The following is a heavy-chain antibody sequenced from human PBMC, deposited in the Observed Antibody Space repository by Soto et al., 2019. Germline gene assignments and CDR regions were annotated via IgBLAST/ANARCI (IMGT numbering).Heavy chain of an antibody. J-gene: IGHJ5*02. V-gene: IGHV3-48*01. Sequence: PGGSLRLSCAASGFTFSSYSMNWVRQAPGKGLEWVSYISSSSSTIYYADSVKGRFTISRDNAKNSLYLQMNSLRAEDTAVYYCAREVGYSYGYGYWFDPWGQGTLVTVSS. CDR3: AREVGYSYGYGYWFDP. D-gene: IGHD5-18*01. CDR2: ISSSSSTI. CDR1: GFTFSSYS.